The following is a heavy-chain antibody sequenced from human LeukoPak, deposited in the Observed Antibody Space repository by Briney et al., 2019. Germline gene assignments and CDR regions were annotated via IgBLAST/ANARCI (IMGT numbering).Heavy chain of an antibody. CDR1: GFTFTTYG. Sequence: GGSLTLSCEASGFTFTTYGIHWVRQAPGKGLEWVAVISYDGSNKYYADSVKGRFTLSRDNDKNTLSLQMNSLRAEDTAVYYCAKGGLYDSTGSYTDYFDSWGQGTLVTVSS. J-gene: IGHJ4*02. V-gene: IGHV3-30*18. CDR2: ISYDGSNK. D-gene: IGHD3-22*01. CDR3: AKGGLYDSTGSYTDYFDS.